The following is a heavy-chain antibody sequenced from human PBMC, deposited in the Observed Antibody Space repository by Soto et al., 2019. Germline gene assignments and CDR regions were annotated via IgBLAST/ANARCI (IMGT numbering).Heavy chain of an antibody. J-gene: IGHJ4*02. V-gene: IGHV3-30-3*01. D-gene: IGHD3-9*01. CDR2: ISYDGSNK. CDR3: ARRYFDWPQGSRGFDY. CDR1: GFTFSSYA. Sequence: PGGSLRLSCAASGFTFSSYAMHWVRQAPGKGLEWVAVISYDGSNKYYADSVKGRFTISRDNSKNTLYLQMNSLRAEDTAVYYCARRYFDWPQGSRGFDYWGQGTLVTVSS.